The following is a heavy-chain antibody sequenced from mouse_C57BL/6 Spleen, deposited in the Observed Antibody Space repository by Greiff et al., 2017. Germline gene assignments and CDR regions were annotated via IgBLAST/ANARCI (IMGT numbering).Heavy chain of an antibody. CDR1: GFTFSSYT. CDR3: ARRVYYSNYVGAMDY. J-gene: IGHJ4*01. V-gene: IGHV5-9*04. Sequence: EVKLVESGGGLVKPGGSLKLSCAASGFTFSSYTMSWVRQTPEKRLEWVATISGGGGNTYYPDSVKGRFTISRDNAKNTLYLQMSSLRSEDTAVYYCARRVYYSNYVGAMDYWGQGTSVTVSS. D-gene: IGHD2-5*01. CDR2: ISGGGGNT.